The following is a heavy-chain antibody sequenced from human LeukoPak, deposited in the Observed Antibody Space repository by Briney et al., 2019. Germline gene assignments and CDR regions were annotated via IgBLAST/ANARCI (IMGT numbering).Heavy chain of an antibody. CDR1: GFSLSNARMG. V-gene: IGHV2-26*01. D-gene: IGHD6-19*01. J-gene: IGHJ4*02. CDR2: IFSNDEK. Sequence: TESXXXXVNPTXTLTLTCTVSGFSLSNARMGVSWIRQPPGKALEWLSHIFSNDEKSYSTARKSRRTITKENSNRQGVLTMTNMDPVDTATYYCARIRGWQWPFIDYWGQGTLVAVSS. CDR3: ARIRGWQWPFIDY.